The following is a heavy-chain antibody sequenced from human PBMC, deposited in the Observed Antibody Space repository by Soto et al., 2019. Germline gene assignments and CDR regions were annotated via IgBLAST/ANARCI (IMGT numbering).Heavy chain of an antibody. CDR2: IYTSGST. Sequence: SETLSLTCTVSGGSISSYYWSWIRQPAGKGLEWIGRIYTSGSTNYNPSLKSRVTMSVDTSKNQFSLKLSSVTAADTAVYYCARDLQQLVLGNWFDPWGQGTLVTVSS. J-gene: IGHJ5*02. CDR1: GGSISSYY. D-gene: IGHD6-13*01. CDR3: ARDLQQLVLGNWFDP. V-gene: IGHV4-4*07.